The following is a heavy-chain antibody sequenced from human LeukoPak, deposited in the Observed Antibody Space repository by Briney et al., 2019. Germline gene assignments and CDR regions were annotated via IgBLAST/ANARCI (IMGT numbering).Heavy chain of an antibody. CDR1: GFTFSSYS. V-gene: IGHV3-21*01. CDR2: ISSSSSYI. Sequence: GGSLRLSCAASGFTFSSYSMNWVRQAPGKGLEWVSSISSSSSYIYYADSVKGRFTISRDNAKNSLYLQMNSLRAEDTAVYYCARADGVGVVTPYFQHWGQGTLVTVSS. CDR3: ARADGVGVVTPYFQH. J-gene: IGHJ1*01. D-gene: IGHD4-23*01.